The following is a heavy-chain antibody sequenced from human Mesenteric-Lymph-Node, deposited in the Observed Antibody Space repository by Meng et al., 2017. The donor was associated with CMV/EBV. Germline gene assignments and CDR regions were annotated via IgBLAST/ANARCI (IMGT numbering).Heavy chain of an antibody. J-gene: IGHJ4*02. CDR1: GFTFSSYA. CDR3: AKVRGGWYYDY. Sequence: GGSLRLSCAASGFTFSSYAMSWVRQAPGKGLEWVSFINSGDSGTDYADSVKGRFTISRDNSKNTLYLQMSSLRAEDTAVYYCAKVRGGWYYDYWGQGTQVTVSS. CDR2: INSGDSGT. V-gene: IGHV3-23*03. D-gene: IGHD6-19*01.